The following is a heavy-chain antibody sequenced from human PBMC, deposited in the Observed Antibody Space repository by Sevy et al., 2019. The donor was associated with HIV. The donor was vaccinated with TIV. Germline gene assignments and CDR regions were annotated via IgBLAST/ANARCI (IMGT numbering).Heavy chain of an antibody. Sequence: GGSLRLSCAASGFTFSTYGMHWVRQAPGKGLEWVAVISYDGRHKYYADSVKGRFTISRDNSKNTLDPQMNSLRAEDTAVYYCSKDRDIVIVLGATALRQWGQGTLVTVSS. CDR2: ISYDGRHK. J-gene: IGHJ1*01. CDR1: GFTFSTYG. CDR3: SKDRDIVIVLGATALRQ. D-gene: IGHD2-15*01. V-gene: IGHV3-30*18.